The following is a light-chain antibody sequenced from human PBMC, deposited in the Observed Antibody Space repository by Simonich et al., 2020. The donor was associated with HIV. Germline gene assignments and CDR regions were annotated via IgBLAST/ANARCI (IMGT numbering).Light chain of an antibody. Sequence: EVVMTQSPATLSVSPGERATLSCRASQSVSSSYLAWYQQKPGQAPRLLIYGASRRATGIPDRFSGSGSGTDFTLTISRLEPEDFAVYYCQQYGSSPSWTFGQGTKVEIK. CDR2: GAS. CDR1: QSVSSSY. CDR3: QQYGSSPSWT. V-gene: IGKV3-20*01. J-gene: IGKJ1*01.